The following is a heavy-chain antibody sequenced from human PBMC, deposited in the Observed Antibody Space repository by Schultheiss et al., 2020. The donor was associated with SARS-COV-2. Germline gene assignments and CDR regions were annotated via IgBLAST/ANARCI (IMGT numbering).Heavy chain of an antibody. Sequence: SETLSLTCTVSGGSISSYYWSWIRQPPGKGLEWIGYIYYSGSTNYNPSLKSRVTMSVDTSKNQFSLKLSSVTAADTAVYYCARHGVLPYSSSSTSFDYWGQGTLVTVSS. V-gene: IGHV4-59*08. J-gene: IGHJ4*02. D-gene: IGHD6-6*01. CDR1: GGSISSYY. CDR3: ARHGVLPYSSSSTSFDY. CDR2: IYYSGST.